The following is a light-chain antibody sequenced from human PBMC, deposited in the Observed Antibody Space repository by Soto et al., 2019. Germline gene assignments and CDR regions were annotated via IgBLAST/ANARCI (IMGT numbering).Light chain of an antibody. CDR1: SSDVGAYNF. CDR2: ELT. V-gene: IGLV2-8*01. CDR3: PSYTGNTLVV. Sequence: QSVLTQLPSASGSPGQSVTISCTGTSSDVGAYNFVSWYQQYPGKAPRLLIYELTKRPSGVPDRFSGSRSGNTASLTVSGLQTEDEADYYCPSYTGNTLVVFGGGTKVTVL. J-gene: IGLJ2*01.